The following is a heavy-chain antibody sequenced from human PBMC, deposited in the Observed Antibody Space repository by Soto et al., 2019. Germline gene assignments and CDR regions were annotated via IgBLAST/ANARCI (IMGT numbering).Heavy chain of an antibody. CDR2: IYPGDHET. V-gene: IGHV5-51*01. CDR3: ARSPRSSPYFDY. Sequence: GESLKISCQSSGYTFSNFWIGWVRQLPGKGLEWMGIIYPGDHETRYGPSFHGKVTISADRSINTAYLQWNSLEASDTAFYFCARSPRSSPYFDYWGQGALVTVSS. D-gene: IGHD6-13*01. J-gene: IGHJ4*02. CDR1: GYTFSNFW.